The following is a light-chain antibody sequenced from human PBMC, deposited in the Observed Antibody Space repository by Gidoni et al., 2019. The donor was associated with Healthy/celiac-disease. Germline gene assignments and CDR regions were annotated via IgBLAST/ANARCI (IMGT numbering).Light chain of an antibody. J-gene: IGKJ5*01. CDR2: LGS. CDR3: MQALQTPIT. V-gene: IGKV2-28*01. Sequence: DIVMTQSPLSLTVTPGEPASISCRSSQSLLHSNGYNYLDWYLQKPGQSPQPLIYLGSNRASGVPDRFSGSGSGTDFTLKISRVAAEDVGVYYCMQALQTPITFGQGTRLEIK. CDR1: QSLLHSNGYNY.